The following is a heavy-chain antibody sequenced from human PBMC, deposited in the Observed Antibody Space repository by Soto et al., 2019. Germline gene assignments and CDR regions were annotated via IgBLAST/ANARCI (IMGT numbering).Heavy chain of an antibody. D-gene: IGHD1-26*01. V-gene: IGHV5-10-1*01. J-gene: IGHJ4*02. Sequence: PGESLKISCKGSGYSSTSYWISWVRQMPGKGLEWMGRIDPSDSYTNYSPSFQGHVTISADKSVSTAYLQWSSLKASDTAIYYCARHMPYYDPAGTGFDYWGQTTLVTVSS. CDR2: IDPSDSYT. CDR1: GYSSTSYW. CDR3: ARHMPYYDPAGTGFDY.